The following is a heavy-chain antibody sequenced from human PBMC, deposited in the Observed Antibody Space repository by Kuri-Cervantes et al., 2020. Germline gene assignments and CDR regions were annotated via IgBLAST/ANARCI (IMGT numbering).Heavy chain of an antibody. V-gene: IGHV1-18*04. CDR1: DYTFSSYA. J-gene: IGHJ6*03. Sequence: ASVKVSCKASDYTFSSYAISWVRQAPGQGLEWMGWIIAYNGITNYAQKFQGRVTMTTDTSTSTAYMELRSLSSDDTAVYFCARDGGKANYYYFLDVWGKGTTVTVSS. CDR3: ARDGGKANYYYFLDV. CDR2: IIAYNGIT. D-gene: IGHD2-15*01.